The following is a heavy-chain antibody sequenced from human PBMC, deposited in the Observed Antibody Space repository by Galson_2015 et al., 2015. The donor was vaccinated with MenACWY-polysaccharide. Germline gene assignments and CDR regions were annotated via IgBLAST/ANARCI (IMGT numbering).Heavy chain of an antibody. CDR3: ARRGNDYDSNLGRGWYLDL. CDR1: GDTFTSSW. J-gene: IGHJ2*01. CDR2: IYPGDSET. D-gene: IGHD3-22*01. V-gene: IGHV5-51*03. Sequence: QSGAEVKKPGESLTISCTGSGDTFTSSWLGWVRQMPGKGLEWMGIIYPGDSETIYSPSFQGQVTISADKSITTAYLQLSSLKTSDTAMFYCARRGNDYDSNLGRGWYLDLWGRGTLVTVSS.